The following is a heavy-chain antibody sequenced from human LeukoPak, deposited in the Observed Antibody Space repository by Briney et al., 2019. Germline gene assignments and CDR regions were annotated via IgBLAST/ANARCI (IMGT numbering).Heavy chain of an antibody. J-gene: IGHJ3*02. CDR2: IYPGDSDT. CDR3: ARPRIVGATSAFDI. Sequence: GESLKISCKGSGYSLTSYWIGWVRQVPGRGLEWMGIIYPGDSDTRYSPSFQGQVTISADKSISTAYLQWSSLKASDTAMYYCARPRIVGATSAFDIWGQGTMVTVSS. V-gene: IGHV5-51*01. D-gene: IGHD1-26*01. CDR1: GYSLTSYW.